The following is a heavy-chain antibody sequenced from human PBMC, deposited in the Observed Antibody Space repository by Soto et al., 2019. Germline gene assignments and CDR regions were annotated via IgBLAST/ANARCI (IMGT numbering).Heavy chain of an antibody. CDR3: SREGGHCPRTACSSGFEY. CDR2: IWDDGSEA. D-gene: IGHD2-15*01. J-gene: IGHJ4*02. CDR1: GFAFNNHG. V-gene: IGHV3-33*01. Sequence: QGQLLQSGGGVVQPGRSLTLSCEASGFAFNNHGAHWVRQAPGKGLEWVAVIWDDGSEAYYANSVKGRFTISRDNFKNTITLRMHILRAEDTDMAYCSREGGHCPRTACSSGFEYWGQGSLVTVSS.